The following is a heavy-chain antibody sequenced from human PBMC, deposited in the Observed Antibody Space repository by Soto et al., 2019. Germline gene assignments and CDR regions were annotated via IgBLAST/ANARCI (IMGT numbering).Heavy chain of an antibody. J-gene: IGHJ4*02. V-gene: IGHV3-30-3*01. D-gene: IGHD4-17*01. CDR3: TRDKTNYGSIDY. CDR2: ISYDGSNK. Sequence: GSLRLSCAASGFTFSSYAMHWVRQAPGKGLEWVAVISYDGSNKYYADSVKGRFTISRDNAKSSLYLQMNSLRDEDTAVYYCTRDKTNYGSIDYWGQETQFTVSS. CDR1: GFTFSSYA.